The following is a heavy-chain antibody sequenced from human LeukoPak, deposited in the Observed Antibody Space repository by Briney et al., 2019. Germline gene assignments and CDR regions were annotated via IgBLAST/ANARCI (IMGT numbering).Heavy chain of an antibody. J-gene: IGHJ4*02. CDR3: AKERGTSGYFDY. CDR1: GFTFDDYT. CDR2: ISWNGVST. D-gene: IGHD3-10*01. V-gene: IGHV3-43*01. Sequence: PGGSLRLSCAASGFTFDDYTMHWVRQAPGKGLEWVSLISWNGVSTYYADSVKGRFTISRDHSKNSLYLQMNSLRTEDTALHYCAKERGTSGYFDYWGQGTLVTVSS.